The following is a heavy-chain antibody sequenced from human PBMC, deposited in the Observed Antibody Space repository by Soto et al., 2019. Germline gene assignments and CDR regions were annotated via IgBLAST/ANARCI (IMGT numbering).Heavy chain of an antibody. J-gene: IGHJ4*02. CDR2: ISGSGGST. CDR3: AKVVTIFGVAPGGY. D-gene: IGHD3-3*01. V-gene: IGHV3-23*01. CDR1: GFTFSSYA. Sequence: EVQLLESGGGLVQPRGSLRLSCAASGFTFSSYAMSWVRQAPGKGLEWVSAISGSGGSTYYADSVKGRFTISRDNSKNTLYLQMNSLRAEDTAVYYCAKVVTIFGVAPGGYWGQGTLVTVSS.